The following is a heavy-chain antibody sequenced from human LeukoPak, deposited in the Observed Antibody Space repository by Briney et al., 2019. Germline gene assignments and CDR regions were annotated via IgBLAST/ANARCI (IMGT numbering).Heavy chain of an antibody. J-gene: IGHJ5*02. CDR1: GFTFSSYA. CDR3: AKEVVRYSSGWNWFDP. Sequence: GGSLRLSCAASGFTFSSYAMSWVRQAPGKGLEWVSAISGSGGSTYYADSVKGRFTISRDNSKNTLYLQMNSLRAEDTALYYCAKEVVRYSSGWNWFDPWGQGTLVTVSS. D-gene: IGHD6-19*01. V-gene: IGHV3-23*01. CDR2: ISGSGGST.